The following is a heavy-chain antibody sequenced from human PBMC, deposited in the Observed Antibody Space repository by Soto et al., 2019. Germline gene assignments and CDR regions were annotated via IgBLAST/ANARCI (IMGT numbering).Heavy chain of an antibody. CDR2: ISAYNGNT. CDR1: GYTFTSYG. CDR3: ARVRVRRGYYPNSYYFVY. Sequence: QVQLVQSGAEVKKPGASVKVSCKASGYTFTSYGISWVRQAPGHGLEWMGWISAYNGNTNHAQKLQGRVTMTTDTTTSTAYMEVRSLSSDDTAVSSWARVRVRRGYYPNSYYFVYWGRGPLVTFSS. V-gene: IGHV1-18*01. D-gene: IGHD3-22*01. J-gene: IGHJ4*01.